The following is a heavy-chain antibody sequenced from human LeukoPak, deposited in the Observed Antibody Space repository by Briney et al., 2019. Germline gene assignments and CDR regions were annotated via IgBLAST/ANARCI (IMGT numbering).Heavy chain of an antibody. CDR2: IYTGGTT. D-gene: IGHD6-13*01. J-gene: IGHJ4*02. V-gene: IGHV3-66*01. CDR1: GFTVTSNH. CDR3: ARSHSSSWNSFDY. Sequence: GGSLRLSCSASGFTVTSNHMNWVRQAPGKGLEWVSIIYTGGTTHYADSLKDRFTIFRDESINTLYLQMNSLRAEDTAVYYCARSHSSSWNSFDYWGQGTLVTVSS.